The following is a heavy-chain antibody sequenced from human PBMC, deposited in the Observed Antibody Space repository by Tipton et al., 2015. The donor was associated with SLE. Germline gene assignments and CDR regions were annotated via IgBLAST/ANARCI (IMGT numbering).Heavy chain of an antibody. J-gene: IGHJ5*01. Sequence: SLRLSCRSSXFTXXDYXXXWVRXXXXKGLEXVGFIRSKPYGGTTEYAXSVKGRFTISRDDSKSIAYLQMNSLXTXDTAVYXXTRXXXXXXWF. V-gene: IGHV3-49*04. CDR1: XFTXXDYX. CDR3: TRXXXXXXWF. CDR2: IRSKPYGGTT.